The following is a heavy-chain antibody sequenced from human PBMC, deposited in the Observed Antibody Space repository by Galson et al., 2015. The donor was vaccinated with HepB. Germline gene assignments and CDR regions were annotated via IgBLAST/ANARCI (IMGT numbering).Heavy chain of an antibody. CDR1: GFTFSSYS. V-gene: IGHV3-21*01. CDR3: ARDQAGYSQAMVDY. CDR2: ISSSSSYI. J-gene: IGHJ4*02. D-gene: IGHD5-18*01. Sequence: SLRLSCAASGFTFSSYSMNWVRQAPGKGLEWVSSISSSSSYIYYADSVKGRFTISRDNAKNSLYLQMNSLRAEDTAVYYCARDQAGYSQAMVDYWGQGTLVTVSS.